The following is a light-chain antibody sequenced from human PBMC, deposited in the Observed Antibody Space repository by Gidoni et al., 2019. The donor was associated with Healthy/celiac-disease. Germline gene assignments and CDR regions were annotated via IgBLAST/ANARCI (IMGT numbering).Light chain of an antibody. Sequence: PGERATLSCRASQSVSSYLAWYQQKPGQAPRLLIYAASNRATGIPARFSGSGSGTDFTLTISSPEPEDFAVYYCQQRSNWPLTFGGGTKVEIK. CDR3: QQRSNWPLT. CDR1: QSVSSY. J-gene: IGKJ4*01. V-gene: IGKV3-11*01. CDR2: AAS.